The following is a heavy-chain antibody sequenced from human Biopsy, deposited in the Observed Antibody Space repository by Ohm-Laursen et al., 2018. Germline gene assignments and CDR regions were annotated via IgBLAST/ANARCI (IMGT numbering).Heavy chain of an antibody. Sequence: TLSLTCTVSGASVTSGSYYWSWIRQPPGKALEWLARIDWDDAKFYSASLKSRLTISKGTSGNHVVLTLSDVDPVDTGTYYCARIPIPIFSAALVYRHRRHLQGLDVWGQGTTVTVAS. J-gene: IGHJ6*02. D-gene: IGHD2-21*01. CDR3: ARIPIPIFSAALVYRHRRHLQGLDV. CDR1: GASVTSGSYY. V-gene: IGHV2-70*16. CDR2: IDWDDAK.